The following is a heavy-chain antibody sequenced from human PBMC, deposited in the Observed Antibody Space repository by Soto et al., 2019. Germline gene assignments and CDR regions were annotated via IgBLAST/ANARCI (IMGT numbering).Heavy chain of an antibody. J-gene: IGHJ4*02. D-gene: IGHD6-19*01. CDR3: ARGEWLASFDY. V-gene: IGHV3-74*01. Sequence: GGSLRLSCAASGFTFSTYWMHWVRQAPGKGLVWVSRINRDGSTTTYADSVKGRFTVSRDNAKNTLYLQMNSLSTEDTAVYYCARGEWLASFDYWGQGTLVTVSS. CDR2: INRDGSTT. CDR1: GFTFSTYW.